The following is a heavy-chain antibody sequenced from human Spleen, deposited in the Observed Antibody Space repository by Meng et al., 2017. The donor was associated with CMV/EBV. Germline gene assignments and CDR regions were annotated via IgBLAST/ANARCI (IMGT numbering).Heavy chain of an antibody. CDR3: AREAMWLNWFDP. V-gene: IGHV4-30-4*08. J-gene: IGHJ5*02. CDR1: GDSVSSDDAY. CDR2: IYYNGIT. Sequence: CTGSGDSVSSDDAYWTWIRQPPGKGPEWIGYIYYNGITFHNPSLKSRLTLSIDTSRNQFSLKLTSVTAADTAVYFCAREAMWLNWFDPWGQGTLVTVSS. D-gene: IGHD5-12*01.